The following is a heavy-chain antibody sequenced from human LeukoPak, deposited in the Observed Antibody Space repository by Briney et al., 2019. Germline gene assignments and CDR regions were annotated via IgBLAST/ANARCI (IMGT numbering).Heavy chain of an antibody. CDR3: ARGTSGPIAARRLYFDL. CDR2: MNPNSGNT. Sequence: ASVKVSCKASGYTLTSYDINCVPQATGQGLEWMGWMNPNSGNTGYAQKFQGRVTMTRNTSISTAYMELSSLRSEDTAVYYCARGTSGPIAARRLYFDLWGRGTLVTVSS. CDR1: GYTLTSYD. V-gene: IGHV1-8*01. D-gene: IGHD6-6*01. J-gene: IGHJ2*01.